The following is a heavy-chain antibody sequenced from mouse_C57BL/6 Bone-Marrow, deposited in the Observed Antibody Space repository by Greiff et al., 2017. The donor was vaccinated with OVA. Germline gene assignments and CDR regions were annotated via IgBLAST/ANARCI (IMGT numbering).Heavy chain of an antibody. D-gene: IGHD1-2*01. J-gene: IGHJ2*01. V-gene: IGHV1-9*01. CDR2: ILPGSGST. CDR1: GYTFTGYW. Sequence: LVTPGASVKLSCKATGYTFTGYWLEWVKQRPGHGLEWIGAILPGSGSTNYNEKFKGKATFTADTSSNTAYMQLSSLTTEDSAIYYCAIHYARYYFDYWGQGTTRTVSS. CDR3: AIHYARYYFDY.